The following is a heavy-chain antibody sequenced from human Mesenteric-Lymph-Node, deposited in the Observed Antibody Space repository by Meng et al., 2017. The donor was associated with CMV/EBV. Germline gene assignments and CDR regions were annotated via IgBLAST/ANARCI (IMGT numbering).Heavy chain of an antibody. D-gene: IGHD1-1*01. V-gene: IGHV4-59*01. CDR1: GGSISSYY. CDR3: ARTASWRYYYYGMDV. Sequence: SETLSLTCTVSGGSISSYYWSWIRQPPGKGLEWIGYIYYSGSTNYNPSLKSRVTISVDTSKNQFSLKLSSETAADTAVYYCARTASWRYYYYGMDVWGQGTTVTVSS. J-gene: IGHJ6*02. CDR2: IYYSGST.